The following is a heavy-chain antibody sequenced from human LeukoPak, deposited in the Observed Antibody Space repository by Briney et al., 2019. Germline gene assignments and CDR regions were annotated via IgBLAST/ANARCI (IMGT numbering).Heavy chain of an antibody. CDR2: IRSKAYGGTT. CDR1: GFTFSRYA. CDR3: TVRPTTVTLNEY. D-gene: IGHD4-17*01. Sequence: GGSLRLSCAASGFTFSRYAMSWVRQAPGKGLEWVGFIRSKAYGGTTEYAASVKGRFTISRDDSKSIAYLQMNSLKTEDTAVYYCTVRPTTVTLNEYWGQGTLVTVSS. J-gene: IGHJ4*02. V-gene: IGHV3-49*04.